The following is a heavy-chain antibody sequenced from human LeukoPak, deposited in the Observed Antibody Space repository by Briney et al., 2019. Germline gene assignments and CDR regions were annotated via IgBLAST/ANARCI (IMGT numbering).Heavy chain of an antibody. CDR1: GFTFNDYE. CDR2: ISSNGRTR. J-gene: IGHJ4*02. Sequence: GGSLRLSCAASGFTFNDYEMTWVRQAPGKGLEWISYISSNGRTRSYAGSVKGRFTISRDNTKNLLYLEMNSLRAEDTAMYFCVRDVGAVRGEVYFDYWGQGTLVTVSS. CDR3: VRDVGAVRGEVYFDY. V-gene: IGHV3-48*03. D-gene: IGHD3-10*01.